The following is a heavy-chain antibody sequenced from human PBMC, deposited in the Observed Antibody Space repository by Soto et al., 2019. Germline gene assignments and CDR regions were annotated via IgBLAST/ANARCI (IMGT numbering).Heavy chain of an antibody. J-gene: IGHJ4*02. CDR1: GFTFSSYA. CDR2: ISYDGSNK. Sequence: GGSLRPSCAASGFTFSSYAMHWVRQAPGKGLEWVAVISYDGSNKYYADSVKGRFTISRDNSKNTLYLQMNSLRAEDTAVYYCAREGILTGTPLFFDYWGQGTLVTVSS. D-gene: IGHD3-9*01. CDR3: AREGILTGTPLFFDY. V-gene: IGHV3-30-3*01.